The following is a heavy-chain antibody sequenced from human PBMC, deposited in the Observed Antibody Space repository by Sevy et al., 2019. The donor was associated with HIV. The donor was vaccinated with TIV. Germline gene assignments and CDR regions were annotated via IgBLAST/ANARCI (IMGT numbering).Heavy chain of an antibody. CDR2: IKSKTDGGTT. V-gene: IGHV3-15*07. Sequence: GGSLRLSCAASDFPFTNAWMNWVRQAPGKGLEWVGRIKSKTDGGTTDYAAPVKGRFTISRADSKNTVYLEMNSLKTEDTAVYYCVVIAVVGAWDHWGQGTLVTVSS. J-gene: IGHJ4*02. CDR1: DFPFTNAW. CDR3: VVIAVVGAWDH. D-gene: IGHD3-22*01.